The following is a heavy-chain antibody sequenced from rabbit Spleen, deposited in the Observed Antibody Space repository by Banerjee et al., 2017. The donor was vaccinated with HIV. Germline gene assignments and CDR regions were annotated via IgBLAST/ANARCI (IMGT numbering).Heavy chain of an antibody. Sequence: QEQLEESGGGLVKPGGTLTLTCTASGFSFSSAYWICWVRQAPGKGLEWIACIDTGSSGFTYSATWAKGRFTCSKTSSTTVTLQMTSLTVADTATYFCARDTASSFSSYGMDLWGPGTLVTVS. J-gene: IGHJ6*01. D-gene: IGHD6-1*01. CDR2: IDTGSSGFT. CDR3: ARDTASSFSSYGMDL. CDR1: GFSFSSAYW. V-gene: IGHV1S45*01.